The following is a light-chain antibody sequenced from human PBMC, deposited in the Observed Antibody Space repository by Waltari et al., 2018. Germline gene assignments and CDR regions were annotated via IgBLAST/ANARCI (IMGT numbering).Light chain of an antibody. CDR3: QQSFSNPPWT. V-gene: IGKV1-9*01. J-gene: IGKJ1*01. CDR1: RGISSY. Sequence: DIQLTQSPSFLSASVGDRVTITCRASRGISSYLAWYQQKPGKAPKIMIYDASTLESGVPSRVSGSGSETEFTLTISSLQPEDFATYYCQQSFSNPPWTFGQGTKVEV. CDR2: DAS.